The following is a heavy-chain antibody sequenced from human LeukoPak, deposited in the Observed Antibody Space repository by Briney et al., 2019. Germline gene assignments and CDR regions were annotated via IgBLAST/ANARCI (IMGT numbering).Heavy chain of an antibody. CDR1: GGSFSGYY. CDR3: ATIVATIKYGMDV. J-gene: IGHJ6*04. CDR2: INHGGST. V-gene: IGHV4-34*01. Sequence: SETLSLTCAVYGGSFSGYYWSWIRQPPGKGLEWIGEINHGGSTNYNPSLKSRVTISVDTSKNQFSLKLSSVTAADTAVYYCATIVATIKYGMDVWAKGPRSPSPQ. D-gene: IGHD5-12*01.